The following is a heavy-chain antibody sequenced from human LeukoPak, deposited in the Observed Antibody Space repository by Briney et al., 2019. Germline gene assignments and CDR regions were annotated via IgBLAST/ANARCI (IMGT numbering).Heavy chain of an antibody. V-gene: IGHV6-1*01. Sequence: SQTVSLTCDISGVSVSSNNGAWNWIRQSPSRGLEWLGRTYYRSKWYNDYAGSLNGRINISLDISKKQFSLHLNSVSPEDTAVYYCGRDLGNTGWYTFDYWGQGILVTVSS. CDR1: GVSVSSNNGA. D-gene: IGHD6-19*01. CDR2: TYYRSKWYN. J-gene: IGHJ4*02. CDR3: GRDLGNTGWYTFDY.